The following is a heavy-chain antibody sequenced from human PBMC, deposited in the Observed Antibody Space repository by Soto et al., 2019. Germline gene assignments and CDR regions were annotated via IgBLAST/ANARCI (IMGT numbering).Heavy chain of an antibody. CDR2: VHPGSGSA. V-gene: IGHV1-46*01. J-gene: IGHJ4*02. Sequence: QVQLVQSGADVKKPGASVKVSCKASGYTFSKFFIHWVRQAPGQGLEWLGFVHPGSGSANYAQKFQGRVSMTRDTSMSTVYLELSRLRSEYTAMYYCARDSEGTSSLTHYWGQGILVTVSS. CDR1: GYTFSKFF. D-gene: IGHD6-6*01. CDR3: ARDSEGTSSLTHY.